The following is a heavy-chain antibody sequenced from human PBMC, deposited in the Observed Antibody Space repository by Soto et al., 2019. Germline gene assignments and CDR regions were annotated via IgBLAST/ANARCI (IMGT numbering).Heavy chain of an antibody. J-gene: IGHJ4*02. D-gene: IGHD1-26*01. Sequence: QVQLVQSGAEVRTPGSSVRVSCKAAGGTFDTYAVSWVRQAPGQGLEWMGGIIPMFGTPYYAQRFQGRVTITADESTGTAYMELRSLRSEDTAVYFCARDRDFGNYFDSAYWGQGTLVTVSS. CDR3: ARDRDFGNYFDSAY. CDR2: IIPMFGTP. CDR1: GGTFDTYA. V-gene: IGHV1-69*01.